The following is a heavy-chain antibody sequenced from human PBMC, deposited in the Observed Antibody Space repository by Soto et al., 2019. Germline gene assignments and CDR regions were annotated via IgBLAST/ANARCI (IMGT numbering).Heavy chain of an antibody. Sequence: GGSLRLSCAASGFTFSSYAMSWVRQAPGKGLEWVSAISGSGGSTYYADSVKGRFTISRDNSKNTLCLQMNSLRAEDTAVYYCAKDGVAVVAATNWFDPWGQGTLVTVSS. D-gene: IGHD2-15*01. CDR2: ISGSGGST. CDR3: AKDGVAVVAATNWFDP. V-gene: IGHV3-23*01. CDR1: GFTFSSYA. J-gene: IGHJ5*02.